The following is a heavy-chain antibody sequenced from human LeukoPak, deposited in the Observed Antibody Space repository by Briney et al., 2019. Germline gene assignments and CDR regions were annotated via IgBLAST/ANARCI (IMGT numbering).Heavy chain of an antibody. CDR3: AKDNPLDY. D-gene: IGHD1-14*01. CDR2: IRYDGNNK. Sequence: PWGSLRLSCGVSGFTFSNYGMLWVRQAPGKGLEWVAFIRYDGNNKLYADSVKGRFTISRDNSKNTVYLHINSLRTEDTALYYCAKDNPLDYWGQGTLVIVSS. V-gene: IGHV3-30*02. J-gene: IGHJ4*02. CDR1: GFTFSNYG.